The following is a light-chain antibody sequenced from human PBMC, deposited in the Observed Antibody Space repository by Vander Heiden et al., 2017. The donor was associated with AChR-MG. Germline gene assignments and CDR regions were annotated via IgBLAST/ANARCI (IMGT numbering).Light chain of an antibody. CDR1: QNIDVY. V-gene: IGKV3-11*01. CDR2: DAS. J-gene: IGKJ4*01. CDR3: QQRDKWPLT. Sequence: EIALTQFPATLSLSPGERATLSCRASQNIDVYLAWYQQKPGLPPRLLIYDASNRATGLPARFSGSGSGTDFSLTVSSLEPDDSAVYYCQQRDKWPLTFGGGTKVEIK.